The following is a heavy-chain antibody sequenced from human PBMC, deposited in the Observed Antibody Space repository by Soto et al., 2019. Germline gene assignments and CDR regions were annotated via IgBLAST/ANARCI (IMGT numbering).Heavy chain of an antibody. V-gene: IGHV3-15*07. D-gene: IGHD3-22*01. CDR2: IKSKAHGVTT. CDR1: DFILSDAW. Sequence: EVQLEESGGGLIKPGESLTLSCAASDFILSDAWTKWVRQAPGKGLEWVGRIKSKAHGVTTDYAAPLKGRFTILRDDSKNTLYLQMNSLQTEHTAMYYCASYRASSGLRRYDSWGQGALVTVSS. J-gene: IGHJ4*02. CDR3: ASYRASSGLRRYDS.